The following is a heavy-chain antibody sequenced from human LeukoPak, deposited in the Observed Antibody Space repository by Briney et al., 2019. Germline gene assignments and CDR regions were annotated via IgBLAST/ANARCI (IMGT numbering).Heavy chain of an antibody. D-gene: IGHD2-2*01. CDR2: INPDESTT. CDR1: GFTFSSSW. Sequence: GGSLRLSCAASGFTFSSSWMHWVRQAPGKGLVWVSRINPDESTTTYADSVKGRFTISRDNAKNTLYLQMNSLRAEDTAAYYCARNTRTSFDIWGQGTLVTVSS. V-gene: IGHV3-74*01. J-gene: IGHJ4*02. CDR3: ARNTRTSFDI.